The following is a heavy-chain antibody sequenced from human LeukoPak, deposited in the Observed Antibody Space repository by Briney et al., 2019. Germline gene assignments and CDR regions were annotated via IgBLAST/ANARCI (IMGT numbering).Heavy chain of an antibody. CDR1: GYTFTSHD. CDR2: MNPNSGNT. J-gene: IGHJ4*02. D-gene: IGHD1-1*01. Sequence: ASVKVSCKASGYTFTSHDVNWVRQATGQGLEWMGWMNPNSGNTGYAQKFQGRVTMTRDTSINTAYMELHSLRSEDTAVYYCARGYSPTLRTTGNDYWGQGTLVTVSS. CDR3: ARGYSPTLRTTGNDY. V-gene: IGHV1-8*01.